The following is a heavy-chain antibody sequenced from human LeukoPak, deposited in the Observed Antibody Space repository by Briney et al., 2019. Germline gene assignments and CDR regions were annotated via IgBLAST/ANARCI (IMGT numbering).Heavy chain of an antibody. Sequence: KAGGSLRLSCAASGFTFRSHNMNWVRQAPMKGLEWASSIGSDGSYIYYADSVKGRFTISRDNAKNSLYLQMNSLTAEDTAVYYCARKMKTGDRVGAFDIWGQGTVVTISS. CDR2: IGSDGSYI. CDR1: GFTFRSHN. V-gene: IGHV3-21*01. D-gene: IGHD1-1*01. CDR3: ARKMKTGDRVGAFDI. J-gene: IGHJ3*02.